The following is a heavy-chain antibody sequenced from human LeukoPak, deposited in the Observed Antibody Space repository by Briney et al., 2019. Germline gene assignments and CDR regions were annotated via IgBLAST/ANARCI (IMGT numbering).Heavy chain of an antibody. D-gene: IGHD1-26*01. J-gene: IGHJ4*02. Sequence: GGSLRLSCAASGFIFSSYGMHWVRQAPGKGLEWVAFTRYDGSNKYYADSVKGRFTISRDNSKNTLYLQMNSLRAEDTAVYHCAKDRSGSYSQGLDHWGQGTLVTVSS. CDR2: TRYDGSNK. V-gene: IGHV3-30*02. CDR1: GFIFSSYG. CDR3: AKDRSGSYSQGLDH.